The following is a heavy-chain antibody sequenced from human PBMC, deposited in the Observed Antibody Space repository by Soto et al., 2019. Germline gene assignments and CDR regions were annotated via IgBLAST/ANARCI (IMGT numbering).Heavy chain of an antibody. D-gene: IGHD6-13*01. Sequence: ASVKVSCKASGGTFSSYAISWVRQAPGQGLEWMGVINPSDGSTAFAQNFQGRITMTRDTSTSTVYMELNSLRSEDTAVYYCGRDIYVSTAAAGPDYWGQGTLVTVPS. CDR1: GGTFSSYA. J-gene: IGHJ4*02. CDR3: GRDIYVSTAAAGPDY. CDR2: INPSDGST. V-gene: IGHV1-46*01.